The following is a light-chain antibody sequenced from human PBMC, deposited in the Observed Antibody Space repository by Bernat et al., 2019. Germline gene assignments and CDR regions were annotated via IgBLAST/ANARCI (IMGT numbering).Light chain of an antibody. Sequence: QSALTQPPSVSGSPGQSVTISCTGTSSDVGSYNRVPWYQQPPGTAPKLMIYDVCNRPSGVPDRFSGSKSGNTASLTISGLQAEDEADYYCCAFTTTSTWVFGGGTKLTFL. CDR3: CAFTTTSTWV. J-gene: IGLJ3*02. V-gene: IGLV2-18*02. CDR1: SSDVGSYNR. CDR2: DVC.